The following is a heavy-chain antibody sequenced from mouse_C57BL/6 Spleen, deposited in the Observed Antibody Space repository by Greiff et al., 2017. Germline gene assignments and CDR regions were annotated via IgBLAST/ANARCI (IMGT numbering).Heavy chain of an antibody. CDR1: GYTFTSYW. CDR3: AREGGAEGYLDV. CDR2: IDPSDSET. J-gene: IGHJ1*03. V-gene: IGHV1-52*01. Sequence: QVQLKQPGAELVRPGSSVKLSCKASGYTFTSYWMHWVKQRPIQGLEWIGNIDPSDSETHYNQKFKDKATLTVDKSSSTAYMQLSSLTAEDSAVYYCAREGGAEGYLDVWGTGTTVTVSS.